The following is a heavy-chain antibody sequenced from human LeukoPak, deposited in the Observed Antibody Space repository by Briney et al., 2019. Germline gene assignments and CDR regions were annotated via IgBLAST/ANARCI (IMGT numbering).Heavy chain of an antibody. J-gene: IGHJ4*02. Sequence: GGSLRLSCVASGFTFSSWWMSWVRQAPGKGLEWVANIKEDGSETSYVDSVKGRFSISRDNSKNTLYLQMNSLRAEDTAVYYCARARSDAFDYWGQGTLVTVSS. CDR3: ARARSDAFDY. D-gene: IGHD3-3*01. V-gene: IGHV3-7*01. CDR1: GFTFSSWW. CDR2: IKEDGSET.